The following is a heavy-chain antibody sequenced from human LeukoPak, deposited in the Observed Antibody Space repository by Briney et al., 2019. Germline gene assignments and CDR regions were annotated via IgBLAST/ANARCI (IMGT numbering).Heavy chain of an antibody. J-gene: IGHJ3*02. CDR2: FYHTGTT. V-gene: IGHV4-38-2*02. CDR3: ASHDILTGPII. Sequence: SETLPLTCTVSGYFISSGHYWGWVRQVPGKGLEWIGSFYHTGTTYYNPSLKRRVTTSVDKSKNQFSLKLSSVTAADTAVYYCASHDILTGPIIWGQGTMVIISS. D-gene: IGHD3-9*01. CDR1: GYFISSGHY.